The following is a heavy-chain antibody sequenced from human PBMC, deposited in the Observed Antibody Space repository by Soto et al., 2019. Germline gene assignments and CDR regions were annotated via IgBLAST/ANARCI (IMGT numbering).Heavy chain of an antibody. D-gene: IGHD3-10*01. J-gene: IGHJ4*02. CDR3: ATSFGSGSQAFDY. CDR1: GDTFNFYT. CDR2: FNPILSFS. Sequence: QVQLVQSGAEVKKPGSSVKVSCKASGDTFNFYTINWVRQAPGLGLEWMGRFNPILSFSNSALKFQGRVTLTADKSTSTAYMVLSRLRSEDTAIYYCATSFGSGSQAFDYWGQGALVTVSS. V-gene: IGHV1-69*02.